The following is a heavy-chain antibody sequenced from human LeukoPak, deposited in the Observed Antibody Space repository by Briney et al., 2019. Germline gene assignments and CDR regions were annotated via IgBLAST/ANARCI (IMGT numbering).Heavy chain of an antibody. CDR3: ARARRLYFFDY. CDR2: IYYSGST. J-gene: IGHJ4*02. CDR1: GGSISSGDYY. Sequence: PSQTLSLTCTVSGGSISSGDYYWSWIRQPPGKGLEWIGYIYYSGSTYYNPSLKSRVTISVDTSKNQFSLKLSSVTAADTAVYYWARARRLYFFDYWGQGTLVTVSS. D-gene: IGHD3-9*01. V-gene: IGHV4-30-4*01.